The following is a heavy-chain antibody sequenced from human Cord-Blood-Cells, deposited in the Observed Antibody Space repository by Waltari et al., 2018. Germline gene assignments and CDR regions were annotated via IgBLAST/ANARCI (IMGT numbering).Heavy chain of an antibody. CDR1: GRSFSGYY. CDR2: INHSGST. D-gene: IGHD1-26*01. J-gene: IGHJ3*02. CDR3: ARPIVGATAFDI. Sequence: QVQLQQWGAGLLKPSETLSLTCAVYGRSFSGYYWSWIRQPPGKGLEWIGEINHSGSTNYNPSLKSRVTISVDTSKNQFSLKLSSVTAADTAVYYCARPIVGATAFDIWGQGTMVTVSS. V-gene: IGHV4-34*01.